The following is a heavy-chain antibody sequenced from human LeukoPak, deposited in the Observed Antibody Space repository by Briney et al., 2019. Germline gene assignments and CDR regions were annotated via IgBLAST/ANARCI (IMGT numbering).Heavy chain of an antibody. CDR1: GGSISSYY. V-gene: IGHV4-59*01. Sequence: SSETLSLTCTVSGGSISSYYWSWIRQPPGKGLEWIGYIYYSGSTNYNPSLKSRVTISVDTSKNQFSLKLSSVTAADTAVYYCARAYGWYGAFDIWGQGTMVTVSS. J-gene: IGHJ3*02. CDR3: ARAYGWYGAFDI. D-gene: IGHD6-19*01. CDR2: IYYSGST.